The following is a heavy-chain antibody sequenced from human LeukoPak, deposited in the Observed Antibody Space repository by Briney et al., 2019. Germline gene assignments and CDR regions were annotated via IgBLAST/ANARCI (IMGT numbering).Heavy chain of an antibody. CDR1: GFPFSTSI. D-gene: IGHD3-16*01. CDR3: TASGITSDAFDI. V-gene: IGHV3-73*01. Sequence: LGGSLRLSCAVSGFPFSTSIIHWVRQASGKGLEWVGRTRTKASNYATTYAASVSGRFTISRDESKNTAYLEMNVLKIEDTAIYYCTASGITSDAFDIWGQGTMVTVSS. CDR2: TRTKASNYAT. J-gene: IGHJ3*02.